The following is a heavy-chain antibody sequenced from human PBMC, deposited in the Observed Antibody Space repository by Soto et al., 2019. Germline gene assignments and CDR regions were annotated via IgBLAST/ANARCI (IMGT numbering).Heavy chain of an antibody. V-gene: IGHV1-2*02. D-gene: IGHD2-2*01. CDR3: AILSSTSFPSRGMDV. J-gene: IGHJ6*02. CDR1: GYTFTGYY. CDR2: INPNSGGT. Sequence: QVQLVQSGAEVKKPGASVKVSCKASGYTFTGYYMHWVRQAPGQGLEWMGWINPNSGGTNYAQKFQGRVTMTRDTSISTAYMELSRLRSDDTAVYYCAILSSTSFPSRGMDVWGQGTTVTVSS.